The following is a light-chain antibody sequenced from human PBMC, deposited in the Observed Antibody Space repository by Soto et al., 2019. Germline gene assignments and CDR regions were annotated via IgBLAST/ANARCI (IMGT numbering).Light chain of an antibody. CDR3: RTWDSSLSAYV. CDR1: SSNIGNNY. V-gene: IGLV1-51*02. CDR2: ENN. J-gene: IGLJ1*01. Sequence: QSVLTQPPSVYAAPGQKVTISCSGSSSNIGNNYVSWYQQLPGTAPKLLIYENNKRPSGIPDRFSGSKSGTSATLGITGLQTGDEADYYCRTWDSSLSAYVFGTG.